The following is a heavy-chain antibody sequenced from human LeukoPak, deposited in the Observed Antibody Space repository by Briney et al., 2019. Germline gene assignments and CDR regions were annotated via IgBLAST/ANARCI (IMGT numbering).Heavy chain of an antibody. J-gene: IGHJ4*02. CDR3: GRHEGIGLWELSVDY. CDR1: GYSFTSYW. Sequence: GESLKISCKGSGYSFTSYWIGWVCQMPGKGLEWVGIIYPGDSDTRYSPSFQGQVTISADKSISTAYLQWSSRKASDTAMYYWGRHEGIGLWELSVDYWGQGTLVTVSS. V-gene: IGHV5-51*01. D-gene: IGHD3-16*02. CDR2: IYPGDSDT.